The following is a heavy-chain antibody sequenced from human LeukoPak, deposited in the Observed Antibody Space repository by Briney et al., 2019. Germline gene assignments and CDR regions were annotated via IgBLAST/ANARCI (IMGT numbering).Heavy chain of an antibody. D-gene: IGHD3-3*01. CDR2: ISSSSSYI. J-gene: IGHJ4*02. CDR1: GFTFSSYS. Sequence: PGGSLRLSCAASGFTFSSYSMNWVRQAPGKGLEWVSSISSSSSYIYYADSVKGRFTISRDNAKNSLYLQMDSLRAEDTAVYYCARDRAWNYFDYWGQGTLVTVSS. CDR3: ARDRAWNYFDY. V-gene: IGHV3-21*01.